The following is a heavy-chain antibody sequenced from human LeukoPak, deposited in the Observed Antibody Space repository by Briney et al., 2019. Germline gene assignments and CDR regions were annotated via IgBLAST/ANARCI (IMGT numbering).Heavy chain of an antibody. Sequence: ASVKVSCKASGFGVTGYYIHWARQAPGQGLEWMGWLNPNTGATNYAQNFQGRVTMTRDTSVATAYMELTRLRSDDTAVYYCARHGEVLPIDIWGQGTLVTVSS. D-gene: IGHD1-26*01. J-gene: IGHJ4*02. CDR2: LNPNTGAT. CDR3: ARHGEVLPIDI. V-gene: IGHV1-2*02. CDR1: GFGVTGYY.